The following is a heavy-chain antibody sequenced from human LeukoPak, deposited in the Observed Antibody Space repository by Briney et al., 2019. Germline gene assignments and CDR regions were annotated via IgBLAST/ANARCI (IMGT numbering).Heavy chain of an antibody. CDR2: IYYIGST. V-gene: IGHV4-61*01. J-gene: IGHJ4*02. Sequence: SETLSLTCTVSGDSVSRSSYYWTWIRQPPGKGLEWIGYIYYIGSTNYNPSLRSRLTMSVDTSKNQFSLRLSSVIAADTAVYYCARVRFSRYFDYWGQGTLVTVSS. CDR3: ARVRFSRYFDY. CDR1: GDSVSRSSYY. D-gene: IGHD2/OR15-2a*01.